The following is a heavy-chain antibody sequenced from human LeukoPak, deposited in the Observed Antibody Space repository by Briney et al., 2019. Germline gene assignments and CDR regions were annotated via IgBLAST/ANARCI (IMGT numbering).Heavy chain of an antibody. CDR1: GFTFSSYG. D-gene: IGHD4/OR15-4a*01. CDR3: AKVSLNMVNDAFDI. CDR2: IRYDGSNK. J-gene: IGHJ3*02. V-gene: IGHV3-30*02. Sequence: GSLSLSCAASGFTFSSYGMHWVRQAPGKGLEWVAFIRYDGSNKYYADSVKGRFTISRDNSKNTLYLQMNSLRAEDTAMYYCAKVSLNMVNDAFDIWGQGTMVSVSS.